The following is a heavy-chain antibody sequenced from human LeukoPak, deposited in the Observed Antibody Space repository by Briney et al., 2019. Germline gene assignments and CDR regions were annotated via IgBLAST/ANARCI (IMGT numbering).Heavy chain of an antibody. CDR3: ARVGQMEAHSGREDS. V-gene: IGHV1-2*02. Sequence: GASVKVSCKASGYTFTGYYMHWVRQAPGQGLEWMGWINLNSGGTNYAQKFQGRVTMTRDTSISTAYMELSRLRSDDTAVYYCARVGQMEAHSGREDSWGQGTLVTVSS. CDR2: INLNSGGT. CDR1: GYTFTGYY. D-gene: IGHD1-26*01. J-gene: IGHJ4*02.